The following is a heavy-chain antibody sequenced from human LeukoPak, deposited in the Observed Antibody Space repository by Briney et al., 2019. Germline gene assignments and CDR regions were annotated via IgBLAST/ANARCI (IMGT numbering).Heavy chain of an antibody. J-gene: IGHJ4*02. D-gene: IGHD3-16*01. CDR3: ARESQGGYFDY. CDR2: ISSSSSTI. V-gene: IGHV3-48*04. Sequence: GGSLRLSCAASGFSFNSYSMNWVRQAPGKGLEWVSYISSSSSTIYYADSVKGRFTISRDNAKNSLYLQMNSLRAEDTAVYYCARESQGGYFDYWGQGTLVTVSS. CDR1: GFSFNSYS.